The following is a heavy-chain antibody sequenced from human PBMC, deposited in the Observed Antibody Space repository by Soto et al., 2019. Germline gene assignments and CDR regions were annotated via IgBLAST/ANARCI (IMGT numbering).Heavy chain of an antibody. V-gene: IGHV1-18*01. CDR1: GYTFSNYG. Sequence: QVQLEQSGPEVKKPGASVKVSCKGSGYTFSNYGVTWVRQAPGQGLERLGWVSAYNRNTDYAQKFEDRATMTIDTSTNTAYLELRGLTPDDTAVYYCARERRWEPLLCWGQGTL. D-gene: IGHD1-26*01. CDR2: VSAYNRNT. CDR3: ARERRWEPLLC. J-gene: IGHJ4*02.